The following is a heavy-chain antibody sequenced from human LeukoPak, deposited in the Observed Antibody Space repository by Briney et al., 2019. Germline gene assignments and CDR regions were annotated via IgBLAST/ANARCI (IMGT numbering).Heavy chain of an antibody. V-gene: IGHV3-7*03. CDR1: GFTFKNSW. D-gene: IGHD4/OR15-4a*01. CDR3: ARALNRHIGAFEY. Sequence: GGSLRLSCAASGFTFKNSWMSWVRQAPGKGLEWVANIKQDGGEKYYVDSVKGRFTISRDNSKNTLYLHMNSLRVEDTATYFCARALNRHIGAFEYWGQGALVTVSS. CDR2: IKQDGGEK. J-gene: IGHJ4*02.